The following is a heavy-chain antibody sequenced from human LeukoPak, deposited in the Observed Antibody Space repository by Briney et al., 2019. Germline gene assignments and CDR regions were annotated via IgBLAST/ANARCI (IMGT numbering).Heavy chain of an antibody. D-gene: IGHD2-2*01. J-gene: IGHJ6*02. V-gene: IGHV4-34*01. CDR1: GGSFSGYY. CDR3: ARSPCSSISCYYYYGMDV. Sequence: PSETLSLTCAVYGGSFSGYYWSWIRQPPGKGLEWIGEINHSGSTNYNPSLKSRVTISVDTSKIQFSLKLSSVTAADTAVYYCARSPCSSISCYYYYGMDVWGQGTTVTVSS. CDR2: INHSGST.